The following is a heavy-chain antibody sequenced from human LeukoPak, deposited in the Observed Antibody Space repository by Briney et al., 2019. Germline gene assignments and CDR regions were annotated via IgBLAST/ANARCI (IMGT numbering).Heavy chain of an antibody. CDR2: INPSGGST. CDR1: GYTFTGYY. D-gene: IGHD3-22*01. V-gene: IGHV1-46*01. Sequence: ASVKVSCKASGYTFTGYYMHWVRQAPGQGLEWMGIINPSGGSTSYAQKFQGRVTMTRDMSTSTVYMELSSLRSEDTAVHYCARAYYYDSSGGGPDYWGQGTLVTVSS. J-gene: IGHJ4*02. CDR3: ARAYYYDSSGGGPDY.